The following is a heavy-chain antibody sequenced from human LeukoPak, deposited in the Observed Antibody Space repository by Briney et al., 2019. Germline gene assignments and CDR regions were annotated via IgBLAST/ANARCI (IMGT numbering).Heavy chain of an antibody. V-gene: IGHV4-61*02. J-gene: IGHJ6*03. D-gene: IGHD3-9*01. CDR2: IYTSGST. Sequence: SQTLSLTCTVSGGSISSGSYYWSWIRQPAGKGLEWIGRIYTSGSTNYNPSLKSRVTISVDTSKNQFSLKLSSVTAADTAVYYCAREPVQYDILTGYYYYYMDVWGKGTTVTVSS. CDR3: AREPVQYDILTGYYYYYMDV. CDR1: GGSISSGSYY.